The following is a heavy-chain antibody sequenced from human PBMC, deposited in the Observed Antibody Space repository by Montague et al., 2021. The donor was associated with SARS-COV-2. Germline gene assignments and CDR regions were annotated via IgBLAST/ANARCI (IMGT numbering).Heavy chain of an antibody. D-gene: IGHD1-26*01. CDR3: ARVGGNYYRYFDY. CDR2: IYTSGGT. Sequence: TLSRTCTVSGDSISSGTYYWSWIRQPAGKGLEWIGRIYTSGGTNYNPSLKSRVTMSVDPSKNQFSLTMSSVTAADTAVYYCARVGGNYYRYFDYWGQGSLVTVSS. CDR1: GDSISSGTYY. J-gene: IGHJ4*02. V-gene: IGHV4-61*02.